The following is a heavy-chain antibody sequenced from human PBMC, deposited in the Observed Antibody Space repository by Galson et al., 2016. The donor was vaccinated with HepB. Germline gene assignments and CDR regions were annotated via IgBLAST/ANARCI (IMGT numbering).Heavy chain of an antibody. V-gene: IGHV3-64D*08. CDR3: VKDRHYYDSTGYPGTFDI. CDR1: GLSISSYA. J-gene: IGHJ3*02. D-gene: IGHD3-22*01. CDR2: ISTNGRSS. Sequence: SLRLSCAASGLSISSYALHWVRQAPGKGLEYVSSISTNGRSSFYTDSVKGRFTISRDNSENTLYLQMSSLRAEDTAVYYCVKDRHYYDSTGYPGTFDIWGQGTLVTVSS.